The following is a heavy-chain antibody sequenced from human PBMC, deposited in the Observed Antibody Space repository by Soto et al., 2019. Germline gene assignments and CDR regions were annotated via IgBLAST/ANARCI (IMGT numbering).Heavy chain of an antibody. CDR1: GGTFSSYA. J-gene: IGHJ6*02. CDR2: IIPIFGTA. Sequence: QVQLVQSGAEVKKPGSSVKVSCKASGGTFSSYAISWVRQAPGQGLEWMGGIIPIFGTANYAQKFQGRVTITADESTSTDYMELSSLRSEDTAVYYCASHCGGDCYTAYYYYYGMDVWGQGTTVTVSS. CDR3: ASHCGGDCYTAYYYYYGMDV. V-gene: IGHV1-69*12. D-gene: IGHD2-21*02.